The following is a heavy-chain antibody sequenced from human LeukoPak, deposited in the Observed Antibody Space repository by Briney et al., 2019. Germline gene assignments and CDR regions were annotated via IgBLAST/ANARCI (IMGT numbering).Heavy chain of an antibody. CDR3: ARAQTYYDIWSGYRFDP. D-gene: IGHD3-3*01. J-gene: IGHJ5*02. Sequence: ASVKVSCKASGYTFTGYYMHWVRQAPGQGLEWMGWINPNSGGTNYAQKFQGWVTMTRDTSISTAYMELSRLRSDDTAVYYCARAQTYYDIWSGYRFDPWGQGTLVTVSS. CDR1: GYTFTGYY. CDR2: INPNSGGT. V-gene: IGHV1-2*04.